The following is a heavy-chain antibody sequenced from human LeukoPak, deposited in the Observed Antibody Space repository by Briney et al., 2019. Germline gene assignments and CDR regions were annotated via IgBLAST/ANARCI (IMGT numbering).Heavy chain of an antibody. Sequence: PGGSLRLSCAAPGFTFSSYEINWVRQAPGKGLEWVSYISGSGSRIDYADYVKGRFTLSRDNAKNSLYLQLSSLRADDTAVYYCVREGRTSGFDYWGQGILVTVSS. J-gene: IGHJ4*02. CDR3: VREGRTSGFDY. D-gene: IGHD6-6*01. V-gene: IGHV3-48*03. CDR1: GFTFSSYE. CDR2: ISGSGSRI.